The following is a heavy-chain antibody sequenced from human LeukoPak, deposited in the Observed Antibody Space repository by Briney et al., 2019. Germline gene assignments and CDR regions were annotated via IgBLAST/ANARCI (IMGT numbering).Heavy chain of an antibody. V-gene: IGHV1-8*01. CDR1: GYTFTSYD. J-gene: IGHJ5*02. D-gene: IGHD5-18*01. Sequence: GASVKVSCKASGYTFTSYDINWVRQATGQGLEWMGWMNPNSGNTGYAQKFQGRVTMTRNTSISTAYMELSSLRSEDTAVYYCARGRHTRRGYPRFDPWGQGTLVTVSS. CDR3: ARGRHTRRGYPRFDP. CDR2: MNPNSGNT.